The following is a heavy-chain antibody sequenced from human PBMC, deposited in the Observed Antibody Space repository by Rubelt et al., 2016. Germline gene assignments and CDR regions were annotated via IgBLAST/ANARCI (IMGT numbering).Heavy chain of an antibody. Sequence: VGIIYPGDSDTKYSPSFQGQVTISADKSISTAYLQLSSLKASDTAIYYCARHLAPFFGSGSDYWGQGTLVTVSS. CDR3: ARHLAPFFGSGSDY. D-gene: IGHD3-10*01. V-gene: IGHV5-51*01. CDR2: IYPGDSDT. J-gene: IGHJ4*02.